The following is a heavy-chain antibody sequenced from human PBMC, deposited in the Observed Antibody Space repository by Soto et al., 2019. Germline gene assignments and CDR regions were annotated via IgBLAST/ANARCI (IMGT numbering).Heavy chain of an antibody. V-gene: IGHV1-3*01. CDR3: ASPGFGHYYDSYYYYGMDV. Sequence: GASVKVSCKASVYTFTSYAMHWVRQAPGQRLEWMGWINAGNGNTKYSQKFQGRVTITRDTSASTAYMELSSLRSEDTAVYYCASPGFGHYYDSYYYYGMDVWGQGTTVTVSS. J-gene: IGHJ6*02. D-gene: IGHD3-22*01. CDR2: INAGNGNT. CDR1: VYTFTSYA.